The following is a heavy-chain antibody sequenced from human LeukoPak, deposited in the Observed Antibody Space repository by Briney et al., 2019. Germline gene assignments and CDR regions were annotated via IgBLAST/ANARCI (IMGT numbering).Heavy chain of an antibody. CDR2: ISAYNGNT. Sequence: ASVKVSCKASGYTFTSYGISWVRQAPGQGLEWMGWISAYNGNTNYAQKLQGRVTMTTDTSTSAAYMELRSLRSDDTAVYYCAREGGYCSSTSCSDAAFDIWGQGTMVTVSS. CDR3: AREGGYCSSTSCSDAAFDI. D-gene: IGHD2-2*01. V-gene: IGHV1-18*01. CDR1: GYTFTSYG. J-gene: IGHJ3*02.